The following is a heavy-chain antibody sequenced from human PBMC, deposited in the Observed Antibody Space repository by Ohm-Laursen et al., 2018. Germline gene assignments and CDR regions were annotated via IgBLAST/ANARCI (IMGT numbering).Heavy chain of an antibody. CDR1: GGSISGYY. Sequence: SETLSLTWSVSGGSISGYYWSWIRQPPGKGLEWIAYIYYSGNANYNPSLKSRVTISVDTSKNQFSLKLSSVTAADTAVYYCARDRASVGSGSYYSSRYYYYGMDVWGQGTTVTVSS. J-gene: IGHJ6*02. CDR2: IYYSGNA. D-gene: IGHD3-10*01. V-gene: IGHV4-59*01. CDR3: ARDRASVGSGSYYSSRYYYYGMDV.